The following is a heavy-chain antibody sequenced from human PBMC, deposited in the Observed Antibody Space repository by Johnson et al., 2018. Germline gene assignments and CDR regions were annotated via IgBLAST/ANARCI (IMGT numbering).Heavy chain of an antibody. CDR1: GFTVSNNY. J-gene: IGHJ3*01. CDR2: FYSGGSK. Sequence: VQLVESGGGVVQPGGSLSLSCAASGFTVSNNYMRWVRQAQGKGLEWVSVFYSGGSKFYADSVNGRFTISRTSPKNTLYLKMASLTTEDTAVYYCAREGNDAFYLWGQGTMVTVSS. V-gene: IGHV3-66*02. CDR3: AREGNDAFYL.